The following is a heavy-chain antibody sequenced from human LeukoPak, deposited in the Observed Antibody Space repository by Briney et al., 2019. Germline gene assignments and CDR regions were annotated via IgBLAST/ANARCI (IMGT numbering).Heavy chain of an antibody. CDR2: ISVYNGNT. CDR3: ARARGGSYYSNYMDV. V-gene: IGHV1-18*01. J-gene: IGHJ6*03. D-gene: IGHD3-16*01. Sequence: GASVKVSCKASGYSFTSYGISWVRQAPGQGLEWMGWISVYNGNTNYAQKLQGRVTMTTDTSTSTAYMELRSLRSDDTAVYYCARARGGSYYSNYMDVWGKGTTVTVSS. CDR1: GYSFTSYG.